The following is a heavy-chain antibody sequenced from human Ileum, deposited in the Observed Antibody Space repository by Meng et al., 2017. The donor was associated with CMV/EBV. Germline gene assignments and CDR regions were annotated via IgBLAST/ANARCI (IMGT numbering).Heavy chain of an antibody. V-gene: IGHV3-30*02. J-gene: IGHJ4*02. D-gene: IGHD6-19*01. CDR2: IRYDESDK. CDR1: GFTFNDYN. Sequence: LMESRVVVFKRGRSRCLSCAATGFTFNDYNMHLVRQAPGKGLEWVTFIRYDESDKNYADSVKGRFTISRDNSKNTLYLQMNSLRAEDTAVYYCAKDKQWHFDYWGQGILVTVSS. CDR3: AKDKQWHFDY.